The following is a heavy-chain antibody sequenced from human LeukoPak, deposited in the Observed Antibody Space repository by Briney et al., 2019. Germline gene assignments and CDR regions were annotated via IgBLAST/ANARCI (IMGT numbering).Heavy chain of an antibody. CDR2: ITPIFGTA. CDR3: AREWGLESSGYYYAY. Sequence: ASVKVSCKASGGTFRRFTISWVRQAPGQGFEWMGGITPIFGTANFAQKFQGRVSITADESTSTAFMELGSLRSEDTAVYYCAREWGLESSGYYYAYWDQGTLVTVSS. V-gene: IGHV1-69*13. J-gene: IGHJ4*02. CDR1: GGTFRRFT. D-gene: IGHD3-22*01.